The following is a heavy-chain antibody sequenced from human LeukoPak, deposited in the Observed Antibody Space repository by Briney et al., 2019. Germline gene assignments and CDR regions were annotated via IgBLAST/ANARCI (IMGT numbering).Heavy chain of an antibody. Sequence: PSETLSLTCTVSGGSISSYYWSWIRQPPGKGLEWIGYIYYSGSTNYNPSLKSRVTISVDTSKSQFSLKLSSVTAADTAVYYCARDTGSYGWFDYWGQGTLVTVSS. CDR1: GGSISSYY. CDR3: ARDTGSYGWFDY. J-gene: IGHJ4*02. D-gene: IGHD1-26*01. V-gene: IGHV4-59*12. CDR2: IYYSGST.